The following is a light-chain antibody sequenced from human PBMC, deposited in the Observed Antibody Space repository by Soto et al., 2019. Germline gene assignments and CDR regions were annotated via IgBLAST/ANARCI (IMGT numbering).Light chain of an antibody. CDR1: QSVSSNY. CDR3: QQRDNWPLT. J-gene: IGKJ4*01. Sequence: EIVLTQSPGTLSFSPGERASLSCRASQSVSSNYLAWFQQIPGQAPRLLISVASSRATGIPNRFSGSGSGTDFTLTISSLEPEDFAVYYCQQRDNWPLTFGGGTKVDIK. V-gene: IGKV3D-20*02. CDR2: VAS.